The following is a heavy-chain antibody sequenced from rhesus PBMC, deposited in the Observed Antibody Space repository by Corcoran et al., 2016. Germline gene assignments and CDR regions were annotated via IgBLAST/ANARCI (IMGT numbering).Heavy chain of an antibody. V-gene: IGHV4-80*01. CDR3: ASYGYNWNYGLDS. Sequence: QVQLQESGTGLLKPSETLSLTCPVSGASISSKWWRWIRQPPGRGLEWIGEINGNSGDTNYHPSLKSPVTMSNDASKNQFSLKLSAVTAADTAVYYCASYGYNWNYGLDSWGQGVVVTVSS. J-gene: IGHJ6*01. D-gene: IGHD1-26*01. CDR2: INGNSGDT. CDR1: GASISSKW.